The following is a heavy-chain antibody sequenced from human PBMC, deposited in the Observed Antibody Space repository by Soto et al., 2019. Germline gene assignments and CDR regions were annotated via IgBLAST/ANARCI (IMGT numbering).Heavy chain of an antibody. CDR3: ARGTRGDCGGDCYPIDY. CDR2: INPNSGGT. V-gene: IGHV1-2*02. CDR1: GYTFTGYY. Sequence: ASVKISCKSSGYTFTGYYMHWVRQAPGQGLEWMGWINPNSGGTNYAQKFQGRVTMTRDTSISTAYMELSRLRSDDTAVYYCARGTRGDCGGDCYPIDYWGQGNLVTVSS. D-gene: IGHD2-21*02. J-gene: IGHJ4*02.